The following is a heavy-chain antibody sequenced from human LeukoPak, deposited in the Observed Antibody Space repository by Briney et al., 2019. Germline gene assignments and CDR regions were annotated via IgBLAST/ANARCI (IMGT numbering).Heavy chain of an antibody. D-gene: IGHD3-22*01. CDR2: IIPIFGTA. CDR1: GGTFSSYA. Sequence: SVKVSCKASGGTFSSYAISWVRQAPGQGLEWMGGIIPIFGTANYAQKFQGRVTITRDTSIRTAYMELSSLRSEDTAVYYCARYDSSGYLTYWGQGTLVTVSS. CDR3: ARYDSSGYLTY. V-gene: IGHV1-69*05. J-gene: IGHJ4*02.